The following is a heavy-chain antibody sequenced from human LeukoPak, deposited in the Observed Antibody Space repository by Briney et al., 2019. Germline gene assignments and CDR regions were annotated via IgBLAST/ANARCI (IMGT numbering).Heavy chain of an antibody. J-gene: IGHJ6*03. CDR2: INHSGST. D-gene: IGHD2-21*01. Sequence: SETLSLTCAVYGGSFSGYYWSWIRQPPGKGLEWIGEINHSGSTNYNPSLKSRVTISVDTSKNQFSLKLSSVTAADTAVYYCARVILRYYMDVWGKGTTVTVSS. V-gene: IGHV4-34*01. CDR1: GGSFSGYY. CDR3: ARVILRYYMDV.